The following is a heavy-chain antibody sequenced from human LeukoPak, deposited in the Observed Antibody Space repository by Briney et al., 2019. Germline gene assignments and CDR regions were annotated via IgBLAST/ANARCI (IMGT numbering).Heavy chain of an antibody. D-gene: IGHD3-3*01. Sequence: ASVKVSCKASGYTFTSYGISWVRQAPGQGLEWMGWISAYNGNTNYAQKLQGRVTMTTDTSTSTAYMELRSLRSDDTAVYNCAASATIFGVVIGLDYWGQGTLVTVSS. V-gene: IGHV1-18*01. CDR3: AASATIFGVVIGLDY. CDR1: GYTFTSYG. CDR2: ISAYNGNT. J-gene: IGHJ4*02.